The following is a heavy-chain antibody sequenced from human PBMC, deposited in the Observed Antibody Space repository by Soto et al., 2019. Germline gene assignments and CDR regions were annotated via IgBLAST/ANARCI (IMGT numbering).Heavy chain of an antibody. V-gene: IGHV3-23*01. CDR2: ISGSGGST. J-gene: IGHJ4*02. Sequence: GSLRLSCAASGFTFSSYAMSWVRQAPGKGLEWVSAISGSGGSTYYADSVKGRFTISRDNSKNTLYLQMNSLRAEDMAVYYCAKDLIGGGATKYFDYWGQGTLVTVSS. CDR1: GFTFSSYA. CDR3: AKDLIGGGATKYFDY. D-gene: IGHD1-26*01.